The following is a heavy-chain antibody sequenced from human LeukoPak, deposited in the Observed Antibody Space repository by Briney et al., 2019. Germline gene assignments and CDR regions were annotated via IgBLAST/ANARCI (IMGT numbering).Heavy chain of an antibody. CDR1: GGSISSSSYY. CDR3: ARESGWSVERHFDY. CDR2: IYYSGST. J-gene: IGHJ4*02. V-gene: IGHV4-39*02. Sequence: SETLSLTCTVSGGSISSSSYYWGWIRQPPGKGLEWIGSIYYSGSTYYNPSLKSRVTISVDTSKNQFSLKLSSVTAADTAVYYCARESGWSVERHFDYWGQGTLVTVSS. D-gene: IGHD6-19*01.